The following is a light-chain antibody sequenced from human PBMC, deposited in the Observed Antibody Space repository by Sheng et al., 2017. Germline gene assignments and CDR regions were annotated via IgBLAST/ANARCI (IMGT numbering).Light chain of an antibody. V-gene: IGKV3-15*01. CDR3: QQYNNWPPWT. Sequence: EIVLTQSPATLSLSPGERATLSCWASQSVSSNLAWYQQKPGQAPRLLIYGASTRATGIPARFSGSGSGTEFTLTISSLQSEDFAVYYCQQYNNWPPWTFGQGTKVE. CDR2: GAS. J-gene: IGKJ1*01. CDR1: QSVSSN.